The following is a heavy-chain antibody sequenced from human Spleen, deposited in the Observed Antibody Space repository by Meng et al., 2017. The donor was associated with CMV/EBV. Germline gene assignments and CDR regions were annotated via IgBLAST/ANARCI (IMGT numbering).Heavy chain of an antibody. CDR3: ARPPGRRLIRFLGAGLDY. CDR1: FRDYY. J-gene: IGHJ4*02. Sequence: FRDYYMHWVGQGPAQGLGWVGWISPRSGGGNDAKKFQARVTMTMATDISTDYMELGRLRSEDTAAYYCARPPGRRLIRFLGAGLDYWGQGTLVTVSS. CDR2: ISPRSGGG. D-gene: IGHD3-3*01. V-gene: IGHV1-2*02.